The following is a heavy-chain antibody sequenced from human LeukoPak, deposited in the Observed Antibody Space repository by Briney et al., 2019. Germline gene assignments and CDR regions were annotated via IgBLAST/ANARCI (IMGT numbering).Heavy chain of an antibody. J-gene: IGHJ5*02. CDR2: MNPNSGNT. D-gene: IGHD6-13*01. Sequence: VASVKVSCKASGYAFTSYDINWVRRATGQGLEWMGWMNPNSGNTGYAQKFQGRVTMTRNTSISKAYMELRSLRSEDTAVYYCARGWYGQLTFDPWGQGTLVTVSS. CDR3: ARGWYGQLTFDP. V-gene: IGHV1-8*01. CDR1: GYAFTSYD.